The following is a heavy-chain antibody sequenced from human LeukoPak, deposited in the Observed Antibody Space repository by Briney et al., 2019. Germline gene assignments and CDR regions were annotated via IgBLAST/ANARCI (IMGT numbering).Heavy chain of an antibody. V-gene: IGHV1-18*01. Sequence: ASVKVSCKASGYTFTSYGISWVRQAPGQGLEWMGWISAYNGNTNYAQKFQGRVTITTDESTSTAYMELSSLRSEDTAVYYCARSGSYLLPQNWFDPWGQGTLVTVSS. D-gene: IGHD1-26*01. CDR1: GYTFTSYG. CDR3: ARSGSYLLPQNWFDP. J-gene: IGHJ5*02. CDR2: ISAYNGNT.